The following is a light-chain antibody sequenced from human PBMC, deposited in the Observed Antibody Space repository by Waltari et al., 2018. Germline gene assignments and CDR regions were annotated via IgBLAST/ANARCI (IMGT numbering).Light chain of an antibody. CDR2: AAS. V-gene: IGKV1-39*01. J-gene: IGKJ3*01. CDR3: QQSYTTPFFT. Sequence: DIQMTKSPSSLSASVGDRVTITCRASQSITSYLNWYQQKPGKAPKLLIYAASSLQSGVPSRFSGSGSGTDFTLIISSLQPEDFATYYCQQSYTTPFFTFGPGTKVDIK. CDR1: QSITSY.